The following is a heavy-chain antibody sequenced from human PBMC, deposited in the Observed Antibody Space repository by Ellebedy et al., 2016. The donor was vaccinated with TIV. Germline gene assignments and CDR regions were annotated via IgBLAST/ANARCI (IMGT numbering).Heavy chain of an antibody. CDR1: GGSISSRSYY. J-gene: IGHJ4*02. CDR3: ARRRAHRPTDY. V-gene: IGHV4-39*01. D-gene: IGHD3-10*01. Sequence: MPGGSLRLSCTVSGGSISSRSYYWGWLRKPPGKGLEWIARSYYSRSTYANPSLKSLVTISLDTSKNQFYLKLSSVTAADTAVYYCARRRAHRPTDYWGQGILVTVSS. CDR2: SYYSRST.